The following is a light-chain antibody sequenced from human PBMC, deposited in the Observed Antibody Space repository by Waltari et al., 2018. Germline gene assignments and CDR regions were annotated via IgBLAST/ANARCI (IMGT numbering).Light chain of an antibody. Sequence: DIQMTQSPSSLSASVGDRVTITCWASQSISNWLAWYQQKPGGVPRLLIFKASSLQSGVPSRFRGSASGTEFTLTIDNLQADDCATYYCQHYHSYPYIFGRGTKVEI. CDR3: QHYHSYPYI. CDR1: QSISNW. CDR2: KAS. J-gene: IGKJ2*01. V-gene: IGKV1-5*03.